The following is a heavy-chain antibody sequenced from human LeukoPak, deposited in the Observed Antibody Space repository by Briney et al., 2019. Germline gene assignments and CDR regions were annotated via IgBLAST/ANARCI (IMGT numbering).Heavy chain of an antibody. CDR3: ATRTTGTTDALDI. CDR1: GYTLTELP. CDR2: FDPEDGET. Sequence: ASVTVSCKVFGYTLTELPIHWVRQAPGKGLEWVGGFDPEDGETTYAQKFQGRVTMTADTSTDTAYMEVSGLRSEDTAVYYCATRTTGTTDALDIWGQGTMVTVSS. D-gene: IGHD1-1*01. J-gene: IGHJ3*02. V-gene: IGHV1-24*01.